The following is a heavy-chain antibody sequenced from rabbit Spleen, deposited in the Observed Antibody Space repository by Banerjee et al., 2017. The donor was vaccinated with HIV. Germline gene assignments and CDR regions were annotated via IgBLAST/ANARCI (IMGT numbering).Heavy chain of an antibody. D-gene: IGHD8-1*01. CDR1: GIDFSDSYY. CDR2: IDPVFGIT. CDR3: ARDTGTSFSTYGMDL. Sequence: QSLEESGGDLVKPGASLTLTCKASGIDFSDSYYMCWVRQAPGKGLEWIGYIDPVFGITYYANWVNGRFSISRENAQNTVFLQMTSLTAADTATYFCARDTGTSFSTYGMDLWGQGTLVTVS. V-gene: IGHV1S43*01. J-gene: IGHJ6*01.